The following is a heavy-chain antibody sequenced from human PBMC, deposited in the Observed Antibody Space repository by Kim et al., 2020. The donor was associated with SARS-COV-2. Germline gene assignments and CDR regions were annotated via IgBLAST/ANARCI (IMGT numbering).Heavy chain of an antibody. D-gene: IGHD1-26*01. Sequence: SETLSLTCAVYGGSFSGYYWSWIRQPPGKGLEWIGEINHSGSTNYNPSLKSRVTISVDTSKNQFSLKLSSVTAADTAVYYCARVSIVGAITWFDPWGQGTLVTVSS. CDR1: GGSFSGYY. V-gene: IGHV4-34*01. CDR2: INHSGST. CDR3: ARVSIVGAITWFDP. J-gene: IGHJ5*02.